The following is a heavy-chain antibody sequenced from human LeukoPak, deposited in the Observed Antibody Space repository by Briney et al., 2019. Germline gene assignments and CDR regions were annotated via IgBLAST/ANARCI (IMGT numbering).Heavy chain of an antibody. D-gene: IGHD1-26*01. Sequence: SETLSLTCTVSGGSISSSSYYWGWIRQPPGKGLEWIRSIYYSGSTYYNPSLKSRVTISVATSKNQFSLKLSSVTAADTDVYYCARHAPRAWELRDPWGQGTLVTVSS. V-gene: IGHV4-39*01. CDR1: GGSISSSSYY. CDR2: IYYSGST. CDR3: ARHAPRAWELRDP. J-gene: IGHJ5*02.